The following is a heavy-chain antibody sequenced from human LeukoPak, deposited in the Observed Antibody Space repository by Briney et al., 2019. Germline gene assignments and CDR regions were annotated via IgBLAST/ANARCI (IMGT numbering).Heavy chain of an antibody. CDR2: INHSGST. D-gene: IGHD3-3*01. V-gene: IGHV4-34*01. CDR1: GGSFSGYY. CDR3: ARELFDFWSGHNWFDP. J-gene: IGHJ5*02. Sequence: SETLSLTCAVYGGSFSGYYWSWIRQPPGKGLEWIGEINHSGSTNYNPSLKSRVTISVDTSKNQFSLKLSSVTAADTAVYYCARELFDFWSGHNWFDPWGQGTLVTVSS.